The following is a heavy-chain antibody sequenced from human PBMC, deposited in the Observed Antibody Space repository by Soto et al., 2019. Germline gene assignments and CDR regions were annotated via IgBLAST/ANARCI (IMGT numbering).Heavy chain of an antibody. J-gene: IGHJ6*02. D-gene: IGHD3-3*01. CDR2: INHSGST. V-gene: IGHV4-34*01. CDR3: ARGGGFTIFGVVGYGMDV. CDR1: GGSFSGYY. Sequence: QVQLQQWGAGLLKPSETLSLTCAVYGGSFSGYYWSWIRQPPGKGLEWIGEINHSGSTNYNPSLKSRVTISVDTSKNQFSLKLSSVTAADTAVYYCARGGGFTIFGVVGYGMDVWGQGTTVTVYS.